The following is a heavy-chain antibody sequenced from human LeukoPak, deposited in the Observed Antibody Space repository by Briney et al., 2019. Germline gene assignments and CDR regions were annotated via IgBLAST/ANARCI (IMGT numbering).Heavy chain of an antibody. CDR2: IKQDGSEK. D-gene: IGHD2-2*01. CDR3: ARDPLPSCSSTSCYEEGFDY. J-gene: IGHJ4*02. Sequence: GGSLRLSCAASGFTFSSYWMSWVRQAPGKGLEWVANIKQDGSEKYYVDSVKGRFTISRDNAKNSLYLQMNSLRAEDTAVYYCARDPLPSCSSTSCYEEGFDYWGQGTLVIVSS. CDR1: GFTFSSYW. V-gene: IGHV3-7*01.